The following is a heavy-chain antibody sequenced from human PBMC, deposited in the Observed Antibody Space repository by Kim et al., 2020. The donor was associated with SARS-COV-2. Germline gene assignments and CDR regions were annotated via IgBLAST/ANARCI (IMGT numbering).Heavy chain of an antibody. CDR1: TFSRFTFSNAW. D-gene: IGHD6-19*01. J-gene: IGHJ4*02. CDR3: TTDFQWLVSY. V-gene: IGHV3-15*01. CDR2: IKSRTDGGTT. Sequence: GGSLRLSCGASTFSRFTFSNAWMSWVRQAPGKGLEWVGRIKSRTDGGTTDYAAPVKGRFIISRDNSKNTLYLQMNSLKTEDTAVYYCTTDFQWLVSYWGQGTLVTVSS.